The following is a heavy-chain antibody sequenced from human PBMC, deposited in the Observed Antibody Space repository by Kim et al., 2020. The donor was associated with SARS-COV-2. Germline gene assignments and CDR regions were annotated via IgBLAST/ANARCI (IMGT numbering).Heavy chain of an antibody. J-gene: IGHJ3*02. Sequence: NYAQKLQGRVTMTTDTSTSTAYMELRSLRSDDTAVYYCARGILPTDAFDIWGQGTMVTVSS. V-gene: IGHV1-18*01. CDR3: ARGILPTDAFDI.